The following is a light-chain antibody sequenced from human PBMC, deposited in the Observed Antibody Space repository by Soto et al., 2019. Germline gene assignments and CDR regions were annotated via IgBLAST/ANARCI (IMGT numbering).Light chain of an antibody. J-gene: IGKJ5*01. CDR2: DAS. CDR1: QSVSST. V-gene: IGKV3-15*01. CDR3: QQYSNWPPVT. Sequence: EIVLTQSPATLSVSPGERATLSCTASQSVSSTLAWYQQKPGQAPRLLIYDASTRATGIPARFSGSGSGTEFTLTINSLQSEDFAVYYCQQYSNWPPVTFGQGTRLEI.